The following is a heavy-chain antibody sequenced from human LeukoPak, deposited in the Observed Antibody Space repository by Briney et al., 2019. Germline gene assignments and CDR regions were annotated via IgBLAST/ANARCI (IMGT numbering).Heavy chain of an antibody. CDR3: ARTSPYYDFWSGPNYYYYYMDV. V-gene: IGHV3-48*03. CDR2: ISSSGSTI. J-gene: IGHJ6*03. CDR1: GFTFSSYE. Sequence: GGSLRLSCAASGFTFSSYEMNWVRQAPGKGLEWVSYISSSGSTIYYADSVKGRFTISRDNAKNSLYLQMNSLRAEDTAVYYCARTSPYYDFWSGPNYYYYYMDVWGKGTTVTVSS. D-gene: IGHD3-3*01.